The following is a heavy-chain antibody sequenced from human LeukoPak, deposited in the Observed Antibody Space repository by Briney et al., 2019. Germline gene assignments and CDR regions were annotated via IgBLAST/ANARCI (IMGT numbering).Heavy chain of an antibody. CDR3: AKAGNWAFDY. Sequence: PGGSLRLSCAASGFTFSSYAMSWVRQAPGKGLEWVSVISGSGGSTYYADSVKGRFTISRDNSKNTLYLQMNSLRAEDTAVYCCAKAGNWAFDYWGQGTLVTVSS. CDR2: ISGSGGST. V-gene: IGHV3-23*01. J-gene: IGHJ4*02. D-gene: IGHD7-27*01. CDR1: GFTFSSYA.